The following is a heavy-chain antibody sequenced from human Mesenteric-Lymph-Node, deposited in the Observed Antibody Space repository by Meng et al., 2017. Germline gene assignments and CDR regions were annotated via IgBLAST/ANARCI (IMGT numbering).Heavy chain of an antibody. V-gene: IGHV4-39*07. CDR2: IFYSGTT. CDR3: ARVVAVAGTDAFDI. Sequence: SETLSLTCTVSGGSISSTSYHWGWIRQPPGKGLEWIGSIFYSGTTYYSPSLKSRITLSVDTPKNQFSLKLSSVTAADTAVYYCARVVAVAGTDAFDIWGQGTMVTVSS. D-gene: IGHD6-19*01. J-gene: IGHJ3*02. CDR1: GGSISSTSYH.